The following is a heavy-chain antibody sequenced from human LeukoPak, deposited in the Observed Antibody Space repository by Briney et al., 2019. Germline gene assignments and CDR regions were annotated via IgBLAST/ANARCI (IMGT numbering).Heavy chain of an antibody. J-gene: IGHJ5*02. Sequence: GGSLRLSCAASGFIFSSYWMSWVRQAPGKGLEWVANIKQDGSEKYYVDSVKGRFTISRDNAKNSLYLQMNSLRAEDTAVYYCARVEGCSSTSCYSPNWFDPWGQGTLVTVSS. D-gene: IGHD2-2*02. CDR3: ARVEGCSSTSCYSPNWFDP. CDR1: GFIFSSYW. CDR2: IKQDGSEK. V-gene: IGHV3-7*01.